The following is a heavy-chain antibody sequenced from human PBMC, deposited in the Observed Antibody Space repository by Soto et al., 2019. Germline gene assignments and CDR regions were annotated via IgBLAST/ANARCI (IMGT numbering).Heavy chain of an antibody. CDR2: IESSGSST. V-gene: IGHV5-10-1*01. J-gene: IGHJ5*02. Sequence: GESLKLSCTGSGYSFTSYWFSWVRQMPGKGLEWMGRIESSGSSTYYSPSFQGHVTISADKAISTADVQWRSLKASVTAMYYCARLAVGYNWFDPWGQGTLVTVSS. CDR1: GYSFTSYW. D-gene: IGHD3-22*01. CDR3: ARLAVGYNWFDP.